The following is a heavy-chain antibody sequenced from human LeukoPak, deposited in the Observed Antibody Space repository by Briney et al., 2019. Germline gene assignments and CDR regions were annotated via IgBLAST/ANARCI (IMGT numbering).Heavy chain of an antibody. J-gene: IGHJ4*02. CDR3: ARNTNYYDSSGYYRDY. CDR1: GYTFTGYY. CDR2: INPNSGGT. Sequence: GASVKVSCKASGYTFTGYYMHWVRQAPGQGLEWMGRINPNSGGTNYAQKFQGRVTMTRDTSISTAYMELSRLRSDDTAVYYCARNTNYYDSSGYYRDYWGQGTLVTVSS. D-gene: IGHD3-22*01. V-gene: IGHV1-2*06.